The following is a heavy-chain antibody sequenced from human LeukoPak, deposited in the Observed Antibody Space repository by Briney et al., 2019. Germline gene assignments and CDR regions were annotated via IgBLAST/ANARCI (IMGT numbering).Heavy chain of an antibody. V-gene: IGHV3-21*01. D-gene: IGHD2-15*01. CDR3: ARLAVVAATEDPYYYKYGMDV. J-gene: IGHJ6*02. CDR1: GFTFSSYG. CDR2: ISTSTSYI. Sequence: TGGSLRLSCAASGFTFSSYGMNWVRQAPGKGLEWVSSISTSTSYIYYADSVKGRFTISRDNAKNSLYLQMNSLRAEDTAVYYCARLAVVAATEDPYYYKYGMDVWGQGTTVTVSS.